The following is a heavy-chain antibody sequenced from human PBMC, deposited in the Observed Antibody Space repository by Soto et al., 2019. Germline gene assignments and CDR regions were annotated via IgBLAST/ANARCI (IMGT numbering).Heavy chain of an antibody. CDR2: ISANSKNT. J-gene: IGHJ6*02. Sequence: QVHLVQSGAEVRKPGASVKVSCKTSDYTFYTYGITWVRQAPGHGLEWMGWISANSKNTKYSQKFQGRVTMTTDKSTTTAYLELRGLTPDDTAVYFCARGGGNDWDRYYYFALDVWGQGTTVSVS. D-gene: IGHD3-9*01. V-gene: IGHV1-18*04. CDR3: ARGGGNDWDRYYYFALDV. CDR1: DYTFYTYG.